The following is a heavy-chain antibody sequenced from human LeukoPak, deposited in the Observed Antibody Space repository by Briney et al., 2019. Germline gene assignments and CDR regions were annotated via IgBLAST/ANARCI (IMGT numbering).Heavy chain of an antibody. Sequence: GGSLRLSCAASGFTFSSYAMSWVRQAPGKGLEWVSAISGSGGSTYYADSVRGRFTISRDNSKNTLYLQMNSLRAEDTAVYYCAKTGAVVIVYYFDYWGQGTLVTVSS. D-gene: IGHD3-22*01. V-gene: IGHV3-23*01. J-gene: IGHJ4*02. CDR1: GFTFSSYA. CDR3: AKTGAVVIVYYFDY. CDR2: ISGSGGST.